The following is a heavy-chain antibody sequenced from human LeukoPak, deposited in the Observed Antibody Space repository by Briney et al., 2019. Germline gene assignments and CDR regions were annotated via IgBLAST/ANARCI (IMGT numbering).Heavy chain of an antibody. J-gene: IGHJ4*02. CDR1: GFTFSSYW. Sequence: GGSLRLSCAASGFTFSSYWMSWVRQAPGKGLEWVSTISGSGGRTYYADSVKGRFTISRDSSKNTLYLQMSSLRAEDTAVYYCAKDLFGSGSTDYWGQGTLVTVSS. D-gene: IGHD3-10*01. V-gene: IGHV3-23*01. CDR3: AKDLFGSGSTDY. CDR2: ISGSGGRT.